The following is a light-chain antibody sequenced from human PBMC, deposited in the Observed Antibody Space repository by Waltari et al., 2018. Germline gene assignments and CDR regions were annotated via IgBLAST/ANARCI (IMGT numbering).Light chain of an antibody. CDR3: QSYDSSKLGWV. CDR1: SGNIASVY. V-gene: IGLV6-57*01. CDR2: EDN. J-gene: IGLJ3*02. Sequence: NFVLPQPHSVSDSPGKTVTISCTRSSGNIASVYVQWYQQRPGSSPTTVIYEDNQRPSGVPDRSSGSIDSSSSSASLTISVRKIEDEADYYCQSYDSSKLGWVFGGGTKLTVL.